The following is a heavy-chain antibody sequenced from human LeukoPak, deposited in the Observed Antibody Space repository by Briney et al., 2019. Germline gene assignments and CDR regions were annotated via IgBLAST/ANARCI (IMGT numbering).Heavy chain of an antibody. D-gene: IGHD2-15*01. CDR3: ATLGTLGYCSGGSCYYVDY. CDR2: IYYSGST. V-gene: IGHV4-59*08. Sequence: SETLSLTCTVSGGSISSYYWSWIRQPPGKGLEWIGYIYYSGSTNYNPSLKSRVTISVDTSKNQFSLKLSSVTAVDTAVYYCATLGTLGYCSGGSCYYVDYWGQGTLVTVSS. CDR1: GGSISSYY. J-gene: IGHJ4*02.